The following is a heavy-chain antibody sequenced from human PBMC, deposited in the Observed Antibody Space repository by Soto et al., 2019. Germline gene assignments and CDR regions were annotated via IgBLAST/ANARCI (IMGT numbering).Heavy chain of an antibody. CDR2: IIPIFGTA. CDR1: GCTFSSYA. V-gene: IGHV1-69*13. CDR3: ARRSRASDYYYYGMDV. Sequence: SVKVSCKASGCTFSSYAISWVRQAPGQGLEWMGGIIPIFGTANYAQKFQGRVTITADESTSTAYMELSSLRSEDTAVYYCARRSRASDYYYYGMDVWGQGTTVTVSS. J-gene: IGHJ6*02.